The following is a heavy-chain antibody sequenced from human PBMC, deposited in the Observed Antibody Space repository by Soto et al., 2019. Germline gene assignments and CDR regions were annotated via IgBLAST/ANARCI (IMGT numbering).Heavy chain of an antibody. V-gene: IGHV3-30-3*01. CDR3: ERANPGIAAAGDY. J-gene: IGHJ4*02. CDR2: ISYDGSNK. D-gene: IGHD6-13*01. Sequence: QVQLVESGGGVVQPGSSLRLSCAASGFTFSSYAMHWVRQAPGKGLEWVAVISYDGSNKYYADSVKGRFTNSRDNSKNTLYMQMYSLRAEDTAVYYCERANPGIAAAGDYWGQGTLVTVSS. CDR1: GFTFSSYA.